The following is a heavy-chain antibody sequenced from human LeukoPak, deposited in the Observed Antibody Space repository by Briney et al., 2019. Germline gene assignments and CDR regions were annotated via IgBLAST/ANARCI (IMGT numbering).Heavy chain of an antibody. Sequence: GSLRLSCAASGFTFSSYEMNWIRQPPGKGLEWIVSMSYSGHTYYNPSLKSRVTTSIDTSKNQLSLNLKSVTAADTAVYYCARDRDVDDFDSWGHGTLVTVSS. V-gene: IGHV4-39*07. CDR3: ARDRDVDDFDS. J-gene: IGHJ4*01. CDR1: GFTFSSYE. CDR2: MSYSGHT. D-gene: IGHD2-15*01.